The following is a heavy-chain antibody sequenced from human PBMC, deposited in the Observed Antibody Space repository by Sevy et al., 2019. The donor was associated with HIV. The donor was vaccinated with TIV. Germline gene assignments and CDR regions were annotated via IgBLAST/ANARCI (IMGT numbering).Heavy chain of an antibody. CDR2: IYHSGST. V-gene: IGHV4-38-2*01. CDR3: ARASGGDRLDYYGMDV. D-gene: IGHD2-15*01. Sequence: SETLSLTCAVSNYSISSGYYWGWIRQSPGKGLEWIRNIYHSGSTYYNPSLKSRVTISVDASKNYFSLRLTSVTAADTAVYYCARASGGDRLDYYGMDVWGQGTTVTVSS. CDR1: NYSISSGYY. J-gene: IGHJ6*02.